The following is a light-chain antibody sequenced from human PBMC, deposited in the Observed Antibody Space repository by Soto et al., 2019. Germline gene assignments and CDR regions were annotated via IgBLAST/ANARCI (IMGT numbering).Light chain of an antibody. CDR2: GAS. CDR1: QSVSSSF. J-gene: IGKJ4*01. V-gene: IGKV3-20*01. CDR3: QQYGSPPLT. Sequence: EIVMTQSPGTLSLSPGERVTISCRASQSVSSSFLAWYQQKPGQAPRLLIYGASSRATGIPDRFSGSGSGTDFTLTISRLEPEDFAMYYCQQYGSPPLTFGGGTKVEIK.